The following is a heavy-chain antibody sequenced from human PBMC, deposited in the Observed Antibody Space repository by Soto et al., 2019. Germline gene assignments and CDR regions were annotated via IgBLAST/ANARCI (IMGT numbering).Heavy chain of an antibody. V-gene: IGHV1-18*01. D-gene: IGHD2-21*02. J-gene: IGHJ2*01. Sequence: ASVKVSCKDSVYTFTSYGISWVRQAQEQGLEWMGWISAYNGNTNYAQKLQGRVTMTTDTSTSTAYMELRSLRSDDTAVYYCARGAYCGGDCYSGDWYFDLWGRGTLVTVSS. CDR2: ISAYNGNT. CDR1: VYTFTSYG. CDR3: ARGAYCGGDCYSGDWYFDL.